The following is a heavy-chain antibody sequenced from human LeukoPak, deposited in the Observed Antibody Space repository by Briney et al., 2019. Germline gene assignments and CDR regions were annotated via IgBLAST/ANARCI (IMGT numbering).Heavy chain of an antibody. V-gene: IGHV3-21*01. J-gene: IGHJ4*02. Sequence: PGGSLRLSCAASGFTFSSYSMNWVRQAPGKGLEWVSSISSSSSYIYYADSVKGRFTISRDNAKNSLYLQMNSLRAEDTAVDYCARGRRIAAAGLYYFDYWGQGTLVTVSS. CDR2: ISSSSSYI. CDR1: GFTFSSYS. CDR3: ARGRRIAAAGLYYFDY. D-gene: IGHD6-13*01.